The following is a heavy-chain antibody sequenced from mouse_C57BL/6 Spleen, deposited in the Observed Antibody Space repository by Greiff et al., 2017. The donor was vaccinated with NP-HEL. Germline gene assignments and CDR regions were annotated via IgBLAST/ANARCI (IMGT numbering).Heavy chain of an antibody. CDR2: INPGSGGT. J-gene: IGHJ2*01. CDR1: GYAFTNYL. D-gene: IGHD4-1*02. V-gene: IGHV1-54*01. Sequence: VQLQQSGAELVRPGTSVKVSCKASGYAFTNYLIEWVKQRPGQGLEWIGVINPGSGGTNYNEKFKGKATLTADKSSSTAYMQLSSLTSEDSAVYFCVQLGKDYFDYWGQGTTLTVSS. CDR3: VQLGKDYFDY.